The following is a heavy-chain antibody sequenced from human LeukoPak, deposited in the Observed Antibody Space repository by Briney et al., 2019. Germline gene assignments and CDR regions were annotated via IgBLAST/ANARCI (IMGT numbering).Heavy chain of an antibody. V-gene: IGHV6-1*01. Sequence: SQTLSLTCAIPGDSVSSNSAAWNWIRQSPSRGLEWLGRTYYRSKWYNDYAVSVKSRITINPDTSKNQFSLQLNSVTPEDTAVYYCARERITMIHYYYYYMDVWGKGTTVTVSS. CDR3: ARERITMIHYYYYYMDV. CDR2: TYYRSKWYN. CDR1: GDSVSSNSAA. J-gene: IGHJ6*03. D-gene: IGHD3-22*01.